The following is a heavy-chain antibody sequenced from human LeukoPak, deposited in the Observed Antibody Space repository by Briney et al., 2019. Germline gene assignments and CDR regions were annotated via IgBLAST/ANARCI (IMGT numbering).Heavy chain of an antibody. V-gene: IGHV3-30*04. CDR2: ISYDGSNK. CDR3: ARDLARAGQLFDY. Sequence: PGGSLRLSCAASGFTFSSYAMHWVRQAPGKGLEWVAVISYDGSNKYYADSVKGRFTISRDNSKNTLYLQMNSLRAEDTAVYYCARDLARAGQLFDYWGQGTLVTVSS. D-gene: IGHD6-13*01. J-gene: IGHJ4*02. CDR1: GFTFSSYA.